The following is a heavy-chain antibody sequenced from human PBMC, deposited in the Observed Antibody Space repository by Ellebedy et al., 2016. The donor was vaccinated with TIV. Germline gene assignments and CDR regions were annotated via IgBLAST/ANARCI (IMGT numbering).Heavy chain of an antibody. CDR3: ARVDGFWSGYYPDY. V-gene: IGHV1-8*01. CDR2: MNPNSGNT. J-gene: IGHJ4*02. CDR1: GYTFSSCD. D-gene: IGHD3-3*01. Sequence: AASVKVSCKASGYTFSSCDINWVRQATGQGLEWMGWMNPNSGNTGYAQKFQGRVTMTRNTSISTAYMELISLRYEDTAVYYCARVDGFWSGYYPDYWGQGTLVTVSS.